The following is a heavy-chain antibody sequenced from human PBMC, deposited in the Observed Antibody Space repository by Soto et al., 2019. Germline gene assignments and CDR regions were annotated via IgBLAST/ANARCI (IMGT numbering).Heavy chain of an antibody. CDR2: ISYSGST. J-gene: IGHJ5*02. CDR1: GGSISSDSYY. D-gene: IGHD2-21*01. Sequence: SSATLSLTCTVSGGSISSDSYYWGWIRQSPEKGLEWIASISYSGSTYYNPTLKSRLIISVDTSKNQFSLKLNSVTAADTAVYYCARRAVVAVTGSLDNWLDPWGQGILVTVSS. CDR3: ARRAVVAVTGSLDNWLDP. V-gene: IGHV4-39*07.